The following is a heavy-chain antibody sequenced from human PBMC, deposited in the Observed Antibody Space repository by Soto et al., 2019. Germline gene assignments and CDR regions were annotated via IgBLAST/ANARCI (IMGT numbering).Heavy chain of an antibody. CDR3: ARDLQAYCGGDCYAPGSNWFDP. Sequence: GASVKVSCKASGYTFTSYGISWVRQAPGQGLEWMGWISAYNGNTDYAQKFQGRVTMTRNTSRSTAYMELSSLRSDDTAVYYCARDLQAYCGGDCYAPGSNWFDPWGQGTLVTVSS. CDR1: GYTFTSYG. D-gene: IGHD2-21*02. V-gene: IGHV1-18*01. CDR2: ISAYNGNT. J-gene: IGHJ5*02.